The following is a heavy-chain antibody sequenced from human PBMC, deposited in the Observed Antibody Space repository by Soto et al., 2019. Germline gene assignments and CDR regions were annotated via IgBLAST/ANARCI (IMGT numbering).Heavy chain of an antibody. CDR2: LSYDVRNK. J-gene: IGHJ4*02. CDR3: ARERGTRYYNVIGY. V-gene: IGHV3-30*04. CDR1: GFTFSGYS. D-gene: IGHD3-9*01. Sequence: EGSLRLSCAGSGFTFSGYSMHWVRQAPGKGLEWVAVLSYDVRNKYYADSVKGRFTISRDNSKNTLYLEMNSLRAEDTAVYYCARERGTRYYNVIGYRGQGT.